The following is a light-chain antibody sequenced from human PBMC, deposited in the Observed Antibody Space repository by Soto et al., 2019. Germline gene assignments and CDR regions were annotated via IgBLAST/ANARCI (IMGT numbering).Light chain of an antibody. Sequence: QSALTQPPSVSGSPGQSVTLSCTGASTDIGRFNRVSWYQQTPGTAPRLVIYEVTKRPSGIPDRFSGSKSGNTASLTISGLQAEDEALYYCSSYTYTSSYILFGGGTQLTVL. CDR2: EVT. CDR3: SSYTYTSSYIL. J-gene: IGLJ7*01. CDR1: STDIGRFNR. V-gene: IGLV2-18*02.